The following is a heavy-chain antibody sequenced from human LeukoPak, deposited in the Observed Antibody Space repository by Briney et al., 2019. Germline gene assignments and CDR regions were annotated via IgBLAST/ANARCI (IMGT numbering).Heavy chain of an antibody. CDR1: GGSVSSTTYY. V-gene: IGHV4-39*01. CDR2: INYSGST. J-gene: IGHJ4*02. D-gene: IGHD3-10*01. Sequence: SETLSLTCTVSGGSVSSTTYYWSWIRQPPGRGLEWIASINYSGSTYYNPSLKRRVTISVDTSENQFSLTLSSVTAADTAVYSCARYVVYGSGKYYFDYWGQGTLVTVSS. CDR3: ARYVVYGSGKYYFDY.